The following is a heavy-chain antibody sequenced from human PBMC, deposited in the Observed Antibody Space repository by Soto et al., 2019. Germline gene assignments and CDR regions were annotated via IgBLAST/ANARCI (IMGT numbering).Heavy chain of an antibody. D-gene: IGHD6-6*01. CDR3: ARDRPEVLNPTDHPMFDY. CDR2: ISYDGSNK. CDR1: GFTFSSYA. J-gene: IGHJ4*02. V-gene: IGHV3-30-3*01. Sequence: PGGSLRLSCAASGFTFSSYAMHWVRQAPGKGLEWVAVISYDGSNKYYAESVKGRFTISRDNSKNTLYLQMNSLRAEDTAVYYCARDRPEVLNPTDHPMFDYWGQGTLVTVSS.